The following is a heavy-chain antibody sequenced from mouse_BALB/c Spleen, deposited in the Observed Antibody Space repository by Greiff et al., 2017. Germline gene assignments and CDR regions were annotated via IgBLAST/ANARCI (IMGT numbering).Heavy chain of an antibody. CDR3: ASFYYGSRDYAMDY. D-gene: IGHD1-1*01. CDR2: IDPANGNT. Sequence: VQLQQSGAELVKPGASVKLSCTASGFNIKDTYMHWVKQRPEQGLEWIGRIDPANGNTKYDPKFQGKATITADTSSNTAYLQLSSLTSEDTAVYYCASFYYGSRDYAMDYWGQGTSVTVSS. V-gene: IGHV14-3*02. J-gene: IGHJ4*01. CDR1: GFNIKDTY.